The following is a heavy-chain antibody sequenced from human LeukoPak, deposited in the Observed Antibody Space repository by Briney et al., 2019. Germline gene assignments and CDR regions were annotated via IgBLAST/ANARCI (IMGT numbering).Heavy chain of an antibody. J-gene: IGHJ6*02. CDR1: GFTFSSYE. D-gene: IGHD6-13*01. Sequence: PGGSLRLSCAASGFTFSSYEMNWVRQAPGKGLEWVSYISSNGSNIYYADSVKGRFTISRDNPKNSLYVQINSLRAEDTAVYYCARDRNLGMIAAAGTSGMDVWGQGTTVTVSS. CDR3: ARDRNLGMIAAAGTSGMDV. V-gene: IGHV3-48*03. CDR2: ISSNGSNI.